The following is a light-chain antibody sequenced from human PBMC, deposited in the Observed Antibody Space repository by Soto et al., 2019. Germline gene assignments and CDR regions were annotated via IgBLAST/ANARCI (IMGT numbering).Light chain of an antibody. Sequence: AIRMTQSPSSLSASTGDRVTITFRASQGISSYLAWYQQKPGKAPKLLIYAASTLQSGVPSRFSGSGSGTDFTLTISCLQSEDFATYYCQQYYSYPLTFGQGTKVDI. CDR1: QGISSY. CDR3: QQYYSYPLT. J-gene: IGKJ1*01. V-gene: IGKV1-8*01. CDR2: AAS.